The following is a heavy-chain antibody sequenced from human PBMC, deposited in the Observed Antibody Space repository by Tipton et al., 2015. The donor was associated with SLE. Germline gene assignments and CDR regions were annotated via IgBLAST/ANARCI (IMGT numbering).Heavy chain of an antibody. CDR2: INHSGST. D-gene: IGHD1-7*01. CDR3: ARDPGNFFDAFDI. Sequence: LRLSCAASGFTFSEYYMSWIRQPPGKGLERIGEINHSGSTNYNPSLKSRVTISVDTSKNQFSLKLSSVTAADTAVYYCARDPGNFFDAFDIWGQGTMVTVSS. CDR1: GFTFSEYY. J-gene: IGHJ3*02. V-gene: IGHV4-34*01.